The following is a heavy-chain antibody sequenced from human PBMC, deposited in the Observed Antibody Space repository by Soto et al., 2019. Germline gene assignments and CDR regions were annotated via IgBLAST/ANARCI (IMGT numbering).Heavy chain of an antibody. J-gene: IGHJ6*02. CDR1: GGSISSSSYY. CDR2: IYYSGST. D-gene: IGHD6-19*01. V-gene: IGHV4-39*01. CDR3: ARLEQWLGNYYYYYGMDV. Sequence: PSETLSLTCTVSGGSISSSSYYWGWIRQPPGKGLEWIGSIYYSGSTYYNPSPKSRVTISVDTSKNQFSLKLSSVTAADTAVYYCARLEQWLGNYYYYYGMDVWGQGTTVTVSS.